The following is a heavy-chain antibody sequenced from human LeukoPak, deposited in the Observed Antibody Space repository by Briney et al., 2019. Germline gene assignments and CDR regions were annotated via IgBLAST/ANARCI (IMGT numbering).Heavy chain of an antibody. Sequence: SETLSLTCTVSGGSISSYYWGWIRQPAGKGLEWIGRIYTSGSTNYNPSLKSRVTMSVDTSKNQFSLKLSSVTAAGTAVYYCAREPLRGNYCSSTSCYLHYYGMDVWGQGTTVTVSS. J-gene: IGHJ6*02. CDR2: IYTSGST. D-gene: IGHD2-2*01. V-gene: IGHV4-4*07. CDR1: GGSISSYY. CDR3: AREPLRGNYCSSTSCYLHYYGMDV.